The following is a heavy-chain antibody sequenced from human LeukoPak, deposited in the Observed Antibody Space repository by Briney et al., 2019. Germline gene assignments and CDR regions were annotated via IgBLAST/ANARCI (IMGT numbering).Heavy chain of an antibody. D-gene: IGHD6-6*01. Sequence: SQTLSLTCTVSGGSINSYYWSWIRQPPGQGLEWIGYIYYSESTNYNPSLKSRATISVDTSKNQFFLNLNSVTAADTAVYYCARSSLAAPPDYWGQGTLVTVSS. V-gene: IGHV4-59*01. J-gene: IGHJ4*02. CDR1: GGSINSYY. CDR2: IYYSEST. CDR3: ARSSLAAPPDY.